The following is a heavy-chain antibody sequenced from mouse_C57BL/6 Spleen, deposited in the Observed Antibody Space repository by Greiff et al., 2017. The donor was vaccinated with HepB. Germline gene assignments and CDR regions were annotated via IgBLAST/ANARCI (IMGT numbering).Heavy chain of an antibody. CDR1: GYTFTSYW. J-gene: IGHJ3*01. D-gene: IGHD2-4*01. CDR3: ASSRSMITTRGLAY. CDR2: IHPNSGST. Sequence: VQLQQPGAELVKPGASVKLSCKASGYTFTSYWMHWVKQRPGQGLEWIGMIHPNSGSTNYNEKFKSKATLTVDKSSSTAYMQLSSLTSEDSAVYYCASSRSMITTRGLAYWGQGTLVTVSA. V-gene: IGHV1-64*01.